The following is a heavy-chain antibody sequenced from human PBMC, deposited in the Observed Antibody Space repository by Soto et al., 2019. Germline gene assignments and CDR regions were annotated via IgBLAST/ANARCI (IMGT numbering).Heavy chain of an antibody. D-gene: IGHD3-10*01. V-gene: IGHV1-3*01. CDR2: INAGNGNT. J-gene: IGHJ4*02. CDR1: GYTFTSYA. CDR3: ARGGILWFGELLSEHYFDY. Sequence: ASVKVSCKASGYTFTSYAMHWVRQAPGQRLEWMGWINAGNGNTKYSQKFQGRVTITRDTSASTAYMELSSLRSEDTAVYYCARGGILWFGELLSEHYFDYWGQGTLVTVSS.